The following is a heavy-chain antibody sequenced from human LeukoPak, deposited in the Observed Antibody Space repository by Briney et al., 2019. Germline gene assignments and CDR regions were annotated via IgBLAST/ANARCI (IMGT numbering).Heavy chain of an antibody. CDR2: IYHSGST. V-gene: IGHV4-4*02. CDR1: GGSISSSNW. Sequence: SGTLSLTCAVSGGSISSSNWWSWVRQPPGKGLEWIGEIYHSGSTNYNPSLKSRVTISVDKSENQFSLKLSSVTAADTAVYYCARGLSYSNYYDSSGYYFRSDAFDIWGQGTMVTVSS. CDR3: ARGLSYSNYYDSSGYYFRSDAFDI. D-gene: IGHD3-22*01. J-gene: IGHJ3*02.